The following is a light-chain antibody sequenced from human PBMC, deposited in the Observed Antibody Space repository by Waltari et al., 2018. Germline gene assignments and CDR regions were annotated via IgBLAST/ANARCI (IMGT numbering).Light chain of an antibody. CDR1: QSISSW. CDR3: QQYNSYSET. J-gene: IGKJ1*01. V-gene: IGKV1-5*03. Sequence: DIQMTQSPSTLSASVGDRVTITCRASQSISSWLAWYQQKPGKAPKLLIYKASSLESWVPSRVSGSGSWTEFTLTISSLQPDDFATYYCQQYNSYSETFGQGTKVEIK. CDR2: KAS.